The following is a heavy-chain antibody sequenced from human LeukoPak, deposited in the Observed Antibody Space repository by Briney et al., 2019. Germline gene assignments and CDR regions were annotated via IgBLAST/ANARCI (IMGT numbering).Heavy chain of an antibody. CDR1: GYTFTGYY. CDR3: AKSTNWGLISDGFDI. D-gene: IGHD7-27*01. J-gene: IGHJ3*02. V-gene: IGHV1-2*02. Sequence: ASVKVSCKASGYTFTGYYMHWVRQAPGQGLEWMGWINPNSGGTNYAQKFQGRVTMTRDTSISTVYMELTRLRSDDTAMYYCAKSTNWGLISDGFDIWGQGTMVTVAS. CDR2: INPNSGGT.